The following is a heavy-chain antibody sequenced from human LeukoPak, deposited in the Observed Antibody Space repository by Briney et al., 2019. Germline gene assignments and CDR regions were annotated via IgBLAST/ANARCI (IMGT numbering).Heavy chain of an antibody. Sequence: GGSLRLSCAASGFTVSSNYMSWVRQAPGKGLAWVSTISGGSGSTYCADSVKGRFTISRDNSKNTLYLQMNSLRAEDTAVYYCAREIAAAGDYWGQGTLVTVSS. J-gene: IGHJ4*02. CDR2: ISGGSGST. D-gene: IGHD6-13*01. V-gene: IGHV3-53*05. CDR1: GFTVSSNY. CDR3: AREIAAAGDY.